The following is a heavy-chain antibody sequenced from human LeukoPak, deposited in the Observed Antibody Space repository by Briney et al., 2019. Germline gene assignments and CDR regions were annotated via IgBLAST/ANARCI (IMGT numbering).Heavy chain of an antibody. D-gene: IGHD5-18*01. CDR1: GFTFSSYA. CDR3: ARDRISFTRQGVAGYSYYFDY. J-gene: IGHJ4*02. CDR2: IWYDGSNK. V-gene: IGHV3-33*08. Sequence: HPGGSLRLSCAASGFTFSSYAMSWVRQAPGKGLEWVAVIWYDGSNKYYADSVKGRFTISRDNSKNTLYLQMNSLRAEDTAVYYCARDRISFTRQGVAGYSYYFDYWGQGTLVTVSS.